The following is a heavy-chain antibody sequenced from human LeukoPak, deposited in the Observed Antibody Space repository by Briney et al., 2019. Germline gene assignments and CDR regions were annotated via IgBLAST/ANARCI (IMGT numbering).Heavy chain of an antibody. V-gene: IGHV3-30*04. CDR1: GFTFSSYA. D-gene: IGHD3-10*01. J-gene: IGHJ4*02. Sequence: GGSLRLSCAASGFTFSSYAMHWVRQAPGKGLEWVAVLSYDGSNKYYADSVKRRFTISRDNSKNTLYLQMNSLRAEDTAVYYCARGLWFGDYWGQGTLVTVSS. CDR2: LSYDGSNK. CDR3: ARGLWFGDY.